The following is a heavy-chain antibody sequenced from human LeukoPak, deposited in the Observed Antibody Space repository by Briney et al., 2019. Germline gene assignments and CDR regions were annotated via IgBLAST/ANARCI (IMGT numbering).Heavy chain of an antibody. CDR1: GGSISSYY. D-gene: IGHD3-10*01. Sequence: PSETLSLTCTVSGGSISSYYWSWIRQPPGRGLEWIGYIYYSGSTNYNPSLKSRVTISVDTSKNQFSLKLSSVTAADTAVYYCARESTGDYYGSGSYYNVLDYWGQVTLVT. CDR3: ARESTGDYYGSGSYYNVLDY. J-gene: IGHJ4*02. V-gene: IGHV4-59*01. CDR2: IYYSGST.